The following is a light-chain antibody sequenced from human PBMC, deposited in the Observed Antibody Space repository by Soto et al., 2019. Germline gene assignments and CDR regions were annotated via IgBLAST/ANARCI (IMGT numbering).Light chain of an antibody. V-gene: IGKV1-39*01. CDR1: QSISSY. J-gene: IGKJ1*01. CDR2: AAS. Sequence: DIPMTQSPSSPSASVGDRVTIPCRASQSISSYLNWYQQKPGKAPKLLIYAASSLQSGVPSRFSGSGSGTDFTLTISRLEPEDFAVYYCQQYGSSPPWTFGQGTKGDIK. CDR3: QQYGSSPPWT.